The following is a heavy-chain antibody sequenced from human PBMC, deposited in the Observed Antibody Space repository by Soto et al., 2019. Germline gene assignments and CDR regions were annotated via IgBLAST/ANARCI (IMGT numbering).Heavy chain of an antibody. Sequence: SETLSLTCTVSGGSISSYYWSWIRQPPGKGLEWIGYIYYSGSTNYNPSLKSRVTISVDTSKNQFSLKLSSVTAADTAVYYCARDYCSSTSCSFGDYMDVWGKGTTVTVSS. CDR1: GGSISSYY. CDR2: IYYSGST. D-gene: IGHD2-2*01. V-gene: IGHV4-59*01. CDR3: ARDYCSSTSCSFGDYMDV. J-gene: IGHJ6*03.